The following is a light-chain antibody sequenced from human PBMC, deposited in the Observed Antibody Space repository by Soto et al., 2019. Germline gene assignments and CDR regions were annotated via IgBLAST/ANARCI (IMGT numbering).Light chain of an antibody. V-gene: IGKV3-20*01. J-gene: IGKJ1*01. CDR3: QQYDNSPWT. Sequence: EIVLTQSPGTLSLSPGERATLSCRASQSVSSSFLAWYQQKPGQAPRLLIYGASSRATGIPDRFSGSGSGTDFTLTISRLEPEDFAVYYCQQYDNSPWTFDQGTKVEIK. CDR2: GAS. CDR1: QSVSSSF.